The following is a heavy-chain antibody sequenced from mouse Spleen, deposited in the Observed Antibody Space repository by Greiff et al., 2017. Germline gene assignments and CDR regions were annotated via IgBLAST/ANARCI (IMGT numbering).Heavy chain of an antibody. V-gene: IGHV5-16*01. Sequence: LVESEGGLVQPGSSMKLSCTASGFTFSDYYMAWVRQVPEKGLEWVANINYDGSSTYYLDSLKSRFIISRDNAKNILYLQMSSLKSEDTATYYCAREDGSWFAYWGQGTLVTVSA. D-gene: IGHD2-3*01. CDR2: INYDGSST. CDR3: AREDGSWFAY. CDR1: GFTFSDYY. J-gene: IGHJ3*01.